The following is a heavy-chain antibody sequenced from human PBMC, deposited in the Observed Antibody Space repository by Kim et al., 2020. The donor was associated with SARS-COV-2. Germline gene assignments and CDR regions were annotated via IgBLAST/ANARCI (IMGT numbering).Heavy chain of an antibody. CDR1: GFTFSSYG. D-gene: IGHD6-13*01. CDR2: IWYDGSNK. J-gene: IGHJ6*02. Sequence: GGSLRLSCAASGFTFSSYGMHWVRQAPGKGLEWVAVIWYDGSNKYYADSVKGRFTISRDNSKNTLYLQMNSLRAEDTAVYYCAKDPTQLQSNPYYYYGMDVWGQGTTVTVSS. V-gene: IGHV3-33*06. CDR3: AKDPTQLQSNPYYYYGMDV.